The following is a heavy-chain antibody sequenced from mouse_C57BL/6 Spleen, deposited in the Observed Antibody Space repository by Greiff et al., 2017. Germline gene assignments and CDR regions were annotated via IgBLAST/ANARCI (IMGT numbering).Heavy chain of an antibody. Sequence: VQLQQSGAELMKPGASVKLSCKATGYTFTGYWIEWVKQRPGHGLEWIGEILPGSGSTNYNEKFKGKATFTADTSSNPAYMHLSSLTTEDSAIYYCARKKGSSGPYLFGYWGQGTTLTVSS. CDR2: ILPGSGST. CDR1: GYTFTGYW. D-gene: IGHD3-2*02. J-gene: IGHJ2*01. CDR3: ARKKGSSGPYLFGY. V-gene: IGHV1-9*01.